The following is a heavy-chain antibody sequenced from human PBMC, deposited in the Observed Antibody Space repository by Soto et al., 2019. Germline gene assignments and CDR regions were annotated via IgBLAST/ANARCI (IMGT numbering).Heavy chain of an antibody. D-gene: IGHD6-19*01. Sequence: ASVKVSCKTSGYTFSNYGINWVRQAPGQGLEWMGWISGYNGNTNYAQTVQGRVTMTTDTSTGTVYKELRSLKSDDTAIYYCSRFIMVGGWFDPNYYHGMDVWGQGTTVTAP. J-gene: IGHJ6*02. CDR3: SRFIMVGGWFDPNYYHGMDV. V-gene: IGHV1-18*01. CDR2: ISGYNGNT. CDR1: GYTFSNYG.